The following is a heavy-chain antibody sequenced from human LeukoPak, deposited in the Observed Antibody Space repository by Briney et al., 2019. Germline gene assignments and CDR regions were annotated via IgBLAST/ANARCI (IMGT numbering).Heavy chain of an antibody. CDR3: ARGRESVLRYLSFGY. CDR1: GGSFSGYY. Sequence: SETLSLTCAVYGGSFSGYYWSWIRQPPGKGLEWIGEINHSGSTNYNPSLKSRVTISVDTSKNQFSLKLSSVTAADTAVYYCARGRESVLRYLSFGYWGQGTLVTVSS. CDR2: INHSGST. J-gene: IGHJ4*02. V-gene: IGHV4-34*01. D-gene: IGHD3-9*01.